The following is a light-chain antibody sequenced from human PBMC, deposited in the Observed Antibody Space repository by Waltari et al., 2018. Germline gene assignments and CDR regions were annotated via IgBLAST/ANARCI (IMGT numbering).Light chain of an antibody. CDR2: DVS. J-gene: IGLJ3*02. CDR1: SIDVGGYNY. V-gene: IGLV2-14*01. Sequence: QSALTQPASVSGSPGQSITISCTGPSIDVGGYNYVSWYQQHPGKVPILLIFDVSNRPSGVSNRFSGSKSGNTASLTISGLQAEDESDYYCCSFTSRSTWVFGGGTKLTVL. CDR3: CSFTSRSTWV.